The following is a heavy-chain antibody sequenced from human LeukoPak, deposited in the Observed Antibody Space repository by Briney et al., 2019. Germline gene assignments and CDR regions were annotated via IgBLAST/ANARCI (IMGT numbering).Heavy chain of an antibody. CDR2: ISYDGSNK. CDR1: GFTSSSYG. D-gene: IGHD7-27*01. CDR3: AKDGGLWVSAHWGDS. V-gene: IGHV3-30*18. J-gene: IGHJ4*02. Sequence: GGSLRLSCAASGFTSSSYGMHWVRQAPGKGLEWVAVISYDGSNKYYADSVKGRFTISRDNSKNTLYLQMNSLRAGDTAVYYCAKDGGLWVSAHWGDSWGRGTLVTVSS.